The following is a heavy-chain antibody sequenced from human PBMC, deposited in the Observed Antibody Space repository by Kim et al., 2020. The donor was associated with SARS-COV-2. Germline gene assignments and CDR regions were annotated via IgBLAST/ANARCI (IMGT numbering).Heavy chain of an antibody. J-gene: IGHJ4*02. D-gene: IGHD2-2*01. CDR3: ARGHSTSGYDY. Sequence: NDNPALPSRVTLSVDTSNNQFSLRLSSVTAADTAIYYCARGHSTSGYDYWGQGALVTVSS. V-gene: IGHV4-34*01.